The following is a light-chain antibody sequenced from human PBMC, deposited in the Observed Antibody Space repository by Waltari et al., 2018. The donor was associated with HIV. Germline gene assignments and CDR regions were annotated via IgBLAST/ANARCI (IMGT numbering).Light chain of an antibody. CDR1: SSDVGGYDY. V-gene: IGLV2-14*01. Sequence: QSALTQAASVSGSPGQSITISCTGTSSDVGGYDYVSWYQQHPGKAPKLMIYGVSNRPLGVSNRLSGAKSGNTASLTIAGRQAEDGADYYCSSYTSSSTVVFGGGTQLTVL. J-gene: IGLJ2*01. CDR2: GVS. CDR3: SSYTSSSTVV.